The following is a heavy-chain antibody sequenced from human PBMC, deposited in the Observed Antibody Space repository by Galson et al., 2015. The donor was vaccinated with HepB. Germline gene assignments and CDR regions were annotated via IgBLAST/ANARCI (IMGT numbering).Heavy chain of an antibody. Sequence: SLRLSCAASGFAFSSYWMHWVRQAPGKGLVWVSSIKSDEMYADSVKGRFTISRDNAKNTVYLQMNSLRIEDTAVYYCARGERFGEFDYWGQGTLVTVSS. J-gene: IGHJ4*02. CDR1: GFAFSSYW. V-gene: IGHV3-74*03. D-gene: IGHD3-10*01. CDR3: ARGERFGEFDY. CDR2: IKSDE.